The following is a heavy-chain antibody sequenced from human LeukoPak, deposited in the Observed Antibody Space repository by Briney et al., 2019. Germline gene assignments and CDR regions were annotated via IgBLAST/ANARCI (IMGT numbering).Heavy chain of an antibody. CDR3: ARDRARRDGYSLDAFDI. J-gene: IGHJ3*02. CDR2: IYSGGST. V-gene: IGHV3-53*01. CDR1: GFTVSSNY. D-gene: IGHD5-24*01. Sequence: GGSLRLSCAASGFTVSSNYMSWVRQAPGKGLEWVSVIYSGGSTYYADSVKGRFTISRDNCKNTLYLQMNSLRAEDTAVYYCARDRARRDGYSLDAFDIWGQGTMVTVSS.